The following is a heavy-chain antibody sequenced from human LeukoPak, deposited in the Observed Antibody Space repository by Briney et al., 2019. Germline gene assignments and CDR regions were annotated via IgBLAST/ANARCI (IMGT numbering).Heavy chain of an antibody. V-gene: IGHV3-53*01. CDR1: GFTVSSNY. CDR2: IYSGGST. CDR3: ARARWLRPGDY. J-gene: IGHJ4*02. Sequence: GGSLRLSCAASGFTVSSNYMSWVRQAPGKGLEWVSVIYSGGSTYYADSVKGRFTISRDNAKNTLYLQMNSLRAEDTAVYYCARARWLRPGDYWGQGTLVTVSS. D-gene: IGHD5-12*01.